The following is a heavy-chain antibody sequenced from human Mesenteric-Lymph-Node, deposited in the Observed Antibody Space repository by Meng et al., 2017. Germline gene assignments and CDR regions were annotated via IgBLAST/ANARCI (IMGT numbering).Heavy chain of an antibody. CDR1: GFTFSSYA. J-gene: IGHJ3*02. Sequence: GESLKISCAASGFTFSSYAMSWVRQAPGKGLEWVSAISGSGGSTYYADSVKGRFTISRDNSKNTLYLQMNSLRAEDTAVYYCARVISVPITMIVVDDAFDIWGQGTMVTVSS. D-gene: IGHD3-22*01. CDR3: ARVISVPITMIVVDDAFDI. CDR2: ISGSGGST. V-gene: IGHV3-23*01.